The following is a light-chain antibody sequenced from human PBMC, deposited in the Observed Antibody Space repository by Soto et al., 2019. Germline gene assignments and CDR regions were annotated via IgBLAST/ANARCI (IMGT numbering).Light chain of an antibody. J-gene: IGKJ1*01. CDR2: AAS. CDR1: QSVSSN. V-gene: IGKV3-15*01. Sequence: EIVMTQSPATLSVSPGERATLSCRASQSVSSNLAWYQHQPGQAPRLLIYAASTRATGIPARFSGSGSGAEFTLTISSLQSEDFAVYYCQQYNKWPPWTFGQGTKVDIK. CDR3: QQYNKWPPWT.